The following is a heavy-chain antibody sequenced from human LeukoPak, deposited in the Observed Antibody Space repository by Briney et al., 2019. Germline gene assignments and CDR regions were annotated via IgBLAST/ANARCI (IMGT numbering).Heavy chain of an antibody. D-gene: IGHD2-2*01. V-gene: IGHV3-23*01. CDR3: ANKGYCSSTGCYYFDY. CDR2: ISGSGGST. CDR1: GFTFSSYA. Sequence: GGSLRLSCAASGFTFSSYAMSWVRQAPGKGLEWVSAISGSGGSTYYADSVKGRFTISRDNSKNTLYLQMNSLRAEDTAVYYCANKGYCSSTGCYYFDYWGQGTLVTVSS. J-gene: IGHJ4*02.